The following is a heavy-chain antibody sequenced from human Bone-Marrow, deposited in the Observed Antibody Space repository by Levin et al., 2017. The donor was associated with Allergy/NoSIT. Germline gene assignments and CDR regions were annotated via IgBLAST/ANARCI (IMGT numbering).Heavy chain of an antibody. V-gene: IGHV3-23*01. Sequence: GSLRLSCAASGFTFSKYAMNWVRQAPGKGLEWVSFVSESGATTNYADSVKGRFTISRDNSKNTLYLQMNSLRVEDTALYYCAKGGWCDCWGQGTLVTVGS. D-gene: IGHD2-8*01. CDR2: VSESGATT. CDR3: AKGGWCDC. CDR1: GFTFSKYA. J-gene: IGHJ4*02.